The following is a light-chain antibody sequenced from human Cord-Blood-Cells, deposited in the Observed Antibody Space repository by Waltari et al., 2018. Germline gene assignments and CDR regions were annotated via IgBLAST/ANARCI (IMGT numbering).Light chain of an antibody. CDR1: QSVSSN. Sequence: EIVMTQSPATLSVSPGERATLSCRASQSVSSNLAWYQQKPGQAPRLLIYGASTRATGIPARFSGSGCGTECTLTISRLQSEDVAVKYWQQYNNWPQTFGQGTKVEIK. V-gene: IGKV3-15*01. CDR3: QQYNNWPQT. J-gene: IGKJ1*01. CDR2: GAS.